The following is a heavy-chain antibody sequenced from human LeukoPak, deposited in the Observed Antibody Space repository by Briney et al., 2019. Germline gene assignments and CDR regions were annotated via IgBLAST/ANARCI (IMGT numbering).Heavy chain of an antibody. Sequence: ASVKVSCKASGYTFTGYYMHWVRQAPGQGLEWMGWINPNGGGTNYAQKFQGRVTMTRDTSISTAYMELSRLRSDDTAVYYCARLEGLETYYYGSGSSNWFDPWGQGTLVTVSS. J-gene: IGHJ5*02. D-gene: IGHD3-10*01. CDR3: ARLEGLETYYYGSGSSNWFDP. V-gene: IGHV1-2*02. CDR1: GYTFTGYY. CDR2: INPNGGGT.